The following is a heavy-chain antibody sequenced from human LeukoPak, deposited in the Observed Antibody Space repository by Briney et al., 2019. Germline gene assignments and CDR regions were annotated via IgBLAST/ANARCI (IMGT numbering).Heavy chain of an antibody. V-gene: IGHV5-51*01. CDR2: IYPGDSDT. CDR3: ARGLGSSWYGEVGWFDP. Sequence: GESLKISCKGSGYSFTSYWIGWVRQMPGEGLEWMGIIYPGDSDTTYSPSFQGQVTISADKSISTAYLQWSSLKASDTAIYYCARGLGSSWYGEVGWFDPWGQGTLVTVSS. CDR1: GYSFTSYW. J-gene: IGHJ5*02. D-gene: IGHD6-13*01.